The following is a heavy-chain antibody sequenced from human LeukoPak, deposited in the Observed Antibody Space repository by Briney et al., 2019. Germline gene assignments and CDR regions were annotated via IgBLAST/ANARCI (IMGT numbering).Heavy chain of an antibody. V-gene: IGHV3-7*03. Sequence: GGSLRLSCAASGFTFSSYWMTWVRKAPGKGLEWVANINKDGSVQYYVDSVKGRFTISRDNAKNSVYLQMNSLRAEDTAIYNCARIGYSSSSLDLWGRGTLVTVSS. CDR1: GFTFSSYW. CDR3: ARIGYSSSSLDL. CDR2: INKDGSVQ. J-gene: IGHJ4*02. D-gene: IGHD6-6*01.